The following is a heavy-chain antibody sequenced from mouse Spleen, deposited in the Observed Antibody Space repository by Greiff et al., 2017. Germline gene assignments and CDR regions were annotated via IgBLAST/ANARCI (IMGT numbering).Heavy chain of an antibody. V-gene: IGHV5-17*01. Sequence: EVHLVESGGGLVKPGGSLKLSCAASGFTFSDYGMHWVRQAPEKGLEWVAYISSGSSTIYYADTVKGRFTISRDNAKNTLFLQMTSLRSEDTAMYYCARNDGYYLYYYAMDYWGQGTSVTVSS. CDR2: ISSGSSTI. D-gene: IGHD2-3*01. CDR3: ARNDGYYLYYYAMDY. J-gene: IGHJ4*01. CDR1: GFTFSDYG.